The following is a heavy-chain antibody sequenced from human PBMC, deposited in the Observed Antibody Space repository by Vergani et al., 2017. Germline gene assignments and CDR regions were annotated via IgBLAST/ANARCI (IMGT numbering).Heavy chain of an antibody. J-gene: IGHJ6*02. V-gene: IGHV3-66*02. CDR3: AREITSARGMDV. CDR1: GFTVSSNY. CDR2: IYSGGST. D-gene: IGHD1-1*01. Sequence: EVQLVESGGGLVQPGGSLRLSCAASGFTVSSNYMSWVRQAPGKGLEWVSIIYSGGSTYYADSVKGRFTISSDNSKNTLYLQMNSLRAEDTAVYYCAREITSARGMDVWGQGTTVTVSS.